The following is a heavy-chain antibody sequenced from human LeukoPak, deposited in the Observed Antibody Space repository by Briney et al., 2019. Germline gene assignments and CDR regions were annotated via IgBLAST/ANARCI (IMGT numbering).Heavy chain of an antibody. CDR1: GYTFTSYG. CDR2: VSTYNGNT. V-gene: IGHV1-18*01. D-gene: IGHD1-14*01. J-gene: IGHJ4*02. Sequence: GASVKVSCKASGYTFTSYGISWVRQAPGQGLEWMGWVSTYNGNTKYAQNLQGRVTTTTDTSTSTAYMELRSLRSDDTAVYYCARGRYDYFDYWGQGTLVTVSS. CDR3: ARGRYDYFDY.